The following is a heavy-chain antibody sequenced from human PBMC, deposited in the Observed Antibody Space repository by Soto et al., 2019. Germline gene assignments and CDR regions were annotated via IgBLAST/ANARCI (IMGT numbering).Heavy chain of an antibody. J-gene: IGHJ6*02. V-gene: IGHV2-70*13. CDR2: IERDDDDK. D-gene: IGHD1-20*01. CDR1: GFSLTSPGMC. CDR3: ERSIRGPRRFNGMDV. Sequence: SCPTLVNPTETLTLTCTFSGFSLTSPGMCVSWIRQPPGKALEWLALIERDDDDKYYSTSLKTRLTISKDTRKNQVVLTMANMDPADTGTYYCERSIRGPRRFNGMDVWGQGTTVTVSS.